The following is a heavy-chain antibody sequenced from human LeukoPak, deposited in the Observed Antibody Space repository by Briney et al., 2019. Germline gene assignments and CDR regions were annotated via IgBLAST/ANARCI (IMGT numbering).Heavy chain of an antibody. Sequence: GGSLRLSCATSRFIFSSYWMTWVRRTPGKGLEWVASINQDGSDKYYVDSVKGRFTISRDNAKKSLYLEMSSLRAEDTAVYYCARDGSFWSGFHASDLWGQGTVVTVSS. D-gene: IGHD3-3*01. CDR1: RFIFSSYW. V-gene: IGHV3-7*01. CDR3: ARDGSFWSGFHASDL. J-gene: IGHJ3*01. CDR2: INQDGSDK.